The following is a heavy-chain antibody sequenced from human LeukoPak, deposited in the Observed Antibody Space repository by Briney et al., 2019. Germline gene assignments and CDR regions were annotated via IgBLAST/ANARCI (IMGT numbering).Heavy chain of an antibody. CDR1: GFTFHTSA. Sequence: SVKVSCKASGFTFHTSAMQWVRQARGQRLEWIGWIVLGSGNTVYSHKFHDRVIITRDMSTSTVYMELDSLGSEDTAVYYCARDTVYGSGNLYYYYMDVWGKGTTVTVSS. V-gene: IGHV1-58*02. CDR2: IVLGSGNT. J-gene: IGHJ6*03. D-gene: IGHD3-10*01. CDR3: ARDTVYGSGNLYYYYMDV.